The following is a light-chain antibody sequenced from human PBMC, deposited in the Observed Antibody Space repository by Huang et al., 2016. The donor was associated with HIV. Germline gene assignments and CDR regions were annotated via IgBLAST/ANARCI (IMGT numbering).Light chain of an antibody. CDR3: QQYHSLPWT. V-gene: IGKV1-NL1*01. CDR2: ATS. J-gene: IGKJ1*01. CDR1: QGIGNS. Sequence: DIQMTQSPSSLSASVGDRVTLTCRASQGIGNSLAWYQQQPEKAPRLLLYATSTLESGLPSRFSGSGSGTHYTLTITTLQPEDIASYYCQQYHSLPWTFGQGTKVEIK.